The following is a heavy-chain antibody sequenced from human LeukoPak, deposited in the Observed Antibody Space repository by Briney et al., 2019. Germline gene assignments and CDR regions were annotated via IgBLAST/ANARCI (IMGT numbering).Heavy chain of an antibody. D-gene: IGHD2-21*02. J-gene: IGHJ4*02. CDR1: GFTFSSYA. V-gene: IGHV3-23*01. CDR2: ISGSGGST. Sequence: PGGSLRLFYAVCGFTFSSYAMSWVRQAPGKGLEWVSAISGSGGSTYYADSVKGRFTISRDNSKNTLYLQMNSLRAEDTAVYYCAKDRLLLAFVVTGYWGQGTLVTVSS. CDR3: AKDRLLLAFVVTGY.